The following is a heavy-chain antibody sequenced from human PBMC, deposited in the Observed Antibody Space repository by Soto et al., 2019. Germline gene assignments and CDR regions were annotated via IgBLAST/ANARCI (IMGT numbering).Heavy chain of an antibody. V-gene: IGHV1-69*13. CDR2: IIPIFGTA. Sequence: ASVKVSCKASGGTFSSYAISWVRQAPGQGLEWMGGIIPIFGTANYAQKFQGRVTITADESTSTAYMELSSLRSEDTAVYYCARASGGIAAAPTGFGCWGQGTLVTVSS. CDR1: GGTFSSYA. CDR3: ARASGGIAAAPTGFGC. D-gene: IGHD6-13*01. J-gene: IGHJ4*02.